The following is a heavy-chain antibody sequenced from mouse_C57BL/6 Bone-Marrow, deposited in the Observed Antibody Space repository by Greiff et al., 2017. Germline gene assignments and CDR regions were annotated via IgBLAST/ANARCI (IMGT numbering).Heavy chain of an antibody. D-gene: IGHD1-1*01. Sequence: VQLQQPGAELVKPGASVKLSCKASGYTFTSYWMHWVKQRPGQGLEWIGMIHPNSGSTNYNEKFKSKATLTVDKSSSTAYMQLSSLTSEGSAVYYCARKDYGGSYDSIDCWSQGTSVTVSS. V-gene: IGHV1-64*01. J-gene: IGHJ4*01. CDR1: GYTFTSYW. CDR3: ARKDYGGSYDSIDC. CDR2: IHPNSGST.